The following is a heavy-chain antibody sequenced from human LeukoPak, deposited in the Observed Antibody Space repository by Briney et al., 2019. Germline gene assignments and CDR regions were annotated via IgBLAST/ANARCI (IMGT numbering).Heavy chain of an antibody. V-gene: IGHV3-48*03. CDR3: ARDLGYYHGSGSHFPLQY. CDR2: ITTSSSTV. Sequence: PGGSLRLSCAASGFTFSSYEMNWVRQAPGKGLEWISYITTSSSTVYYADSVKGRFTTSRDNAGNSLYLQMNSLRAEDTAVYYCARDLGYYHGSGSHFPLQYWGPGTRVTVSA. D-gene: IGHD3-10*01. J-gene: IGHJ4*02. CDR1: GFTFSSYE.